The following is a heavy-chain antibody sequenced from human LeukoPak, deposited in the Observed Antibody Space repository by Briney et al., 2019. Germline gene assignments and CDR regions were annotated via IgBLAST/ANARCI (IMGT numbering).Heavy chain of an antibody. V-gene: IGHV3-11*04. CDR2: ISRIGNTK. CDR1: GFIFGDYY. J-gene: IGHJ3*02. Sequence: GGSLRLSCTASGFIFGDYYMAWVRQAPGKGLEWISYISRIGNTKYDAGSVKGRFIVSRDNAKNSLYLQMNNLRDDDTAVYYCAKESSLRAFDIWGQGTMVTVSS. D-gene: IGHD4-17*01. CDR3: AKESSLRAFDI.